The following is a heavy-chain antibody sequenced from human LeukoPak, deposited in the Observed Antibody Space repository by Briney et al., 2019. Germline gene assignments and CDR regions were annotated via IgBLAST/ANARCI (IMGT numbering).Heavy chain of an antibody. D-gene: IGHD6-13*01. J-gene: IGHJ4*02. CDR1: GFIFSPYA. V-gene: IGHV3-64D*06. Sequence: GGSLRLSCSASGFIFSPYAMHWVRQSPGEGLEYVSGISSEGKTTYYADSVKGRFTISRDNSKNTLYLQMSSLRPEDTAVYYCVKDRWVDHWGQGTLVTVSS. CDR2: ISSEGKTT. CDR3: VKDRWVDH.